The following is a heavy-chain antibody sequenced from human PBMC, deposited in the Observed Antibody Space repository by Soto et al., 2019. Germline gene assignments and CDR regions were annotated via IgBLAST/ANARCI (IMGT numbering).Heavy chain of an antibody. J-gene: IGHJ3*02. CDR2: IIPIFGTA. CDR1: GGTFSSYA. V-gene: IGHV1-69*01. CDR3: ARETLPDIVVVTVDHAFDI. Sequence: QVQLVQSGAEVKKPGSSVKVSCKASGGTFSSYAISWVRQAPGQGLEWMGGIIPIFGTANYAQKFQGRVTITADESTSTAYMELSSLRSVDTAVYYCARETLPDIVVVTVDHAFDIWGQGTMVTVSS. D-gene: IGHD2-21*02.